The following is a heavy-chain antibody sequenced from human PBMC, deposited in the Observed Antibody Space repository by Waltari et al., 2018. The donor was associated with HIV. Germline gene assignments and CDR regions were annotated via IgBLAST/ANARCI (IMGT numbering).Heavy chain of an antibody. Sequence: QLVQSGAEVRKPGSSVGVSCKASGGEFNSYSINWVRQVNGQGLEWLGRISPMSNTANNAQKFQGRVTITADKSTSTAYMELSSLKSDDTGVYYCASARETMGVDFESWGQGSLVTVSS. D-gene: IGHD3-10*01. V-gene: IGHV1-69*08. J-gene: IGHJ4*02. CDR3: ASARETMGVDFES. CDR2: ISPMSNTA. CDR1: GGEFNSYS.